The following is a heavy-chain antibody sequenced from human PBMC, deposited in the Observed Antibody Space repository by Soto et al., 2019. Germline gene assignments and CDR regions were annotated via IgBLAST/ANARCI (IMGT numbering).Heavy chain of an antibody. CDR1: GYTFTSYY. D-gene: IGHD3-9*01. V-gene: IGHV1-46*01. Sequence: ASVKVSCKASGYTFTSYYMHWVRQAPGQGLEWMGIISPYSGSTSYAQKLQGRVTMTRDTSTSTAYMELRSLRSDDTAVYYCARDYGRTYYDILTGYPPFDYWGQGTLVTVS. CDR3: ARDYGRTYYDILTGYPPFDY. CDR2: ISPYSGST. J-gene: IGHJ4*02.